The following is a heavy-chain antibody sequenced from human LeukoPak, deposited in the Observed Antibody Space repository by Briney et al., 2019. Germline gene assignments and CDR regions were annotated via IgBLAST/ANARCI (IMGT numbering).Heavy chain of an antibody. CDR3: ARDYRVSWGTTDYFDY. CDR1: GYTFTSYG. V-gene: IGHV1-18*01. CDR2: ISAYNGNT. J-gene: IGHJ4*02. D-gene: IGHD3-16*01. Sequence: ASVKVSCKASGYTFTSYGISWVRQAPGQGPEGMGWISAYNGNTNYAQKLQGRVTMTTDTSTSTAYMELRSLRSVDTAVYYCARDYRVSWGTTDYFDYWGQGTLVTVSS.